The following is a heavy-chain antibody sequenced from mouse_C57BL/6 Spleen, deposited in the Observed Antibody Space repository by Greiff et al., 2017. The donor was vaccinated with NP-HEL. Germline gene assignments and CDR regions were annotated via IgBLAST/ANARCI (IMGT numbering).Heavy chain of an antibody. CDR3: ARHYSNYERVPMDY. J-gene: IGHJ4*01. D-gene: IGHD2-5*01. CDR1: GFTFSDYY. CDR2: ISNGGGST. Sequence: EVNVVESGGGLVQPGGSLKLSCAASGFTFSDYYMYWVRQTPEKRLEWVAYISNGGGSTYYPDTVKGRFTISRDNAKNTLYLQMSRLKSEDTAMYYCARHYSNYERVPMDYWGQGTSVTVSS. V-gene: IGHV5-12*01.